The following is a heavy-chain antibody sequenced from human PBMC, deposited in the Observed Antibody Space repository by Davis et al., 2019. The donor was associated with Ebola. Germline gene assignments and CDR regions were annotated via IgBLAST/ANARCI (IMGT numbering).Heavy chain of an antibody. CDR2: ISTSGSDT. Sequence: GGSLRLSCVASGFTFKDYYMSWIRQAPGKPLEWISYISTSGSDTYYADSMKGRFSISRDNARNTLYLHINNPGADDTAVYYCARMIIMVTLFDYWGQGSLVTVSS. D-gene: IGHD2-21*02. CDR1: GFTFKDYY. J-gene: IGHJ4*02. CDR3: ARMIIMVTLFDY. V-gene: IGHV3-11*01.